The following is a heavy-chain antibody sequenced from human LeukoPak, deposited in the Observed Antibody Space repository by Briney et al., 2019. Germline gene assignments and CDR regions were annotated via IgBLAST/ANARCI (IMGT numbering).Heavy chain of an antibody. CDR2: IKQGGSEK. V-gene: IGHV3-7*01. Sequence: GSLRLSWATSGFTLSSYLMSLVRQAPGKGLEWVANIKQGGSEKYYVDSVKGRFTISRDNAKNSLYLQMNSLRAEDTAVYYCARDGGYSSSPSSVVLAFDIWGQGTMVTVSS. CDR1: GFTLSSYL. CDR3: ARDGGYSSSPSSVVLAFDI. J-gene: IGHJ3*02. D-gene: IGHD6-6*01.